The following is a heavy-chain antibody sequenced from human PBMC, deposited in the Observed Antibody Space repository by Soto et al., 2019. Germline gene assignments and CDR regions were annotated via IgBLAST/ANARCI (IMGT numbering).Heavy chain of an antibody. V-gene: IGHV4-59*01. CDR2: IYYSGST. J-gene: IGHJ6*01. D-gene: IGHD2-2*01. Sequence: SETLSLTCTVSGGSISSYYWSWIRQPPGKGLEWIGYIYYSGSTNYNPSLKSRVTISVDTSKNQFSMKLSSVTAADTAVYYCAREGCSSTSCYTPYYYYVMDVWGQGTTVTVSS. CDR1: GGSISSYY. CDR3: AREGCSSTSCYTPYYYYVMDV.